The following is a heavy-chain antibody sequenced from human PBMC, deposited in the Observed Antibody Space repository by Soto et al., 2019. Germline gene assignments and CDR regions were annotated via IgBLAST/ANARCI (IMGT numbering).Heavy chain of an antibody. V-gene: IGHV1-69*13. Sequence: SVKVSCKASGGTFSSYAISWVRQAPGQGLEWMGGIIPIFGTANYAQKFQGRVTITADEPTSTAYMELSSLRSEDTAVYYCARSYPRDSSSSRWFDPWGQGTLVTVSS. D-gene: IGHD6-13*01. J-gene: IGHJ5*02. CDR3: ARSYPRDSSSSRWFDP. CDR1: GGTFSSYA. CDR2: IIPIFGTA.